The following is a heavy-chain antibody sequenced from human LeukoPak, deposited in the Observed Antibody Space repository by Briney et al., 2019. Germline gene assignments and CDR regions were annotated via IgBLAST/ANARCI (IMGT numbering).Heavy chain of an antibody. D-gene: IGHD3-22*01. CDR1: GFTFSDYA. CDR3: SRFYSSGWASGAFDI. Sequence: PGGSLRLSCTTSGFTFSDYAVSWVRQAPGKGLEWIGFIRNKANGGRTEYAASVKGRFTISRDDSKTIAHLQMSSLKTEDTAVYYCSRFYSSGWASGAFDIWGQGTMVTVSS. CDR2: IRNKANGGRT. V-gene: IGHV3-49*04. J-gene: IGHJ3*02.